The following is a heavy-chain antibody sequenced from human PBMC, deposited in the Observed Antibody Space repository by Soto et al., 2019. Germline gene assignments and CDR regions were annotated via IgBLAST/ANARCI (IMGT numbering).Heavy chain of an antibody. V-gene: IGHV3-66*01. Sequence: EVQLVESGGGLVQPGGSLRLSCAASGFTVSSNYMSWVRQAPGKGLEWVSVIYSGGSTYYADSVKGRFTISRDNSKNTLYLQMNSLRAEDTAVYYCARETLPAVSGGAYFDYWGQGTLVTVSS. CDR1: GFTVSSNY. CDR2: IYSGGST. D-gene: IGHD3-16*01. CDR3: ARETLPAVSGGAYFDY. J-gene: IGHJ4*02.